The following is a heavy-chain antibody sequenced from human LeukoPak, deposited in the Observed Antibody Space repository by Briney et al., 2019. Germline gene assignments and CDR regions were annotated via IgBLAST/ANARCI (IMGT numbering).Heavy chain of an antibody. J-gene: IGHJ4*02. V-gene: IGHV3-7*01. CDR2: IKQDGSEK. D-gene: IGHD6-13*01. Sequence: GGSLRLSCSASGFIFSNYWMTWVRQAPGKGLEWVANIKQDGSEKYYVDSVKGRFTISRDNAKNSLYLQMNSLRAEDTAVYYCTRDQQHLSGIPNDSWGQGTLVIVSS. CDR3: TRDQQHLSGIPNDS. CDR1: GFIFSNYW.